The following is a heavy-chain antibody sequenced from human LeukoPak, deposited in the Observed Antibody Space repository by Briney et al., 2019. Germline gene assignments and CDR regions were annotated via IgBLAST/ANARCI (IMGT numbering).Heavy chain of an antibody. CDR1: GYTFTSYY. Sequence: GASVKVSCKASGYTFTSYYMHWVRQAPGQGLEWMGIINPSGGSTSYAQKFQGRVTMTRDTSTSTVYMELSSLRSEDTAVYYCATGGPHYYDSSGYYYEDWGQGTLVTVSS. CDR3: ATGGPHYYDSSGYYYED. V-gene: IGHV1-46*01. CDR2: INPSGGST. J-gene: IGHJ4*02. D-gene: IGHD3-22*01.